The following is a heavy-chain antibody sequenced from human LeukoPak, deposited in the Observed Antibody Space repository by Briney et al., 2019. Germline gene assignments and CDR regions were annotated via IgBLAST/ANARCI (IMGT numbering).Heavy chain of an antibody. CDR1: GFTVSSNY. J-gene: IGHJ4*02. CDR3: AKKGGGYSYVVDY. V-gene: IGHV3-53*01. CDR2: IYSGGST. Sequence: GGSLRLSCAASGFTVSSNYMSWVRQAPGKGLEWVSVIYSGGSTYYADSVKGRFTISRDNSKNTLYLQMNSLRAEDTAVYYCAKKGGGYSYVVDYWGQGTLVTVSS. D-gene: IGHD5-18*01.